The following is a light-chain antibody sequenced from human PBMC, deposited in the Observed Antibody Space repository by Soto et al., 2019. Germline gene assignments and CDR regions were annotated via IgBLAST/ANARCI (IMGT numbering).Light chain of an antibody. CDR2: DTF. Sequence: IVLTQSPATLSFSPGERATLSCRASQNIAIYLAWYQQKSGQSPRLLIYDTFNRAPGIPDRFSGSGSGTDFTLTISSLEPEDFAVYYYQQRADWPWTCGQGTTVEIK. CDR1: QNIAIY. CDR3: QQRADWPWT. V-gene: IGKV3-11*01. J-gene: IGKJ1*01.